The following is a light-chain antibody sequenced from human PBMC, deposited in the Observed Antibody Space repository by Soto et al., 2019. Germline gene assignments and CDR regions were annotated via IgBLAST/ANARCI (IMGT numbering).Light chain of an antibody. CDR2: RNN. J-gene: IGLJ2*01. CDR1: SSNIGSNY. Sequence: QYVLTQPPSASGTPGQRVTISCSGSSSNIGSNYVYWYQQLPGTAPKLLIYRNNQRPSGVPDRFSGSKSGTSASLAISGLRSEDEADYYCAAWDDSLSGVVFGGGTNLTVL. CDR3: AAWDDSLSGVV. V-gene: IGLV1-47*01.